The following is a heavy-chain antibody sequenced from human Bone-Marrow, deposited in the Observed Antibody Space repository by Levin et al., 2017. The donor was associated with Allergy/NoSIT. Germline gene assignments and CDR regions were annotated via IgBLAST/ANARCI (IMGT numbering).Heavy chain of an antibody. V-gene: IGHV4-39*01. CDR1: GGSISSSSSYY. Sequence: PSETLSLTCTVSGGSISSSSSYYWGWIRQPPGKGLEWIGNIYYSGITYSNPSLKSRVTISVDTSKNQFSLKLSSVTAADTAVYYCARLQGDSYPDYWGQGTLVTVSS. CDR2: IYYSGIT. CDR3: ARLQGDSYPDY. J-gene: IGHJ4*02. D-gene: IGHD5-18*01.